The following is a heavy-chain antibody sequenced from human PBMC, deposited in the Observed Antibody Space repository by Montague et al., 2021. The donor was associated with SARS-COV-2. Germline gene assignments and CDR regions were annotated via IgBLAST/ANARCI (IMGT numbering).Heavy chain of an antibody. CDR3: ARTLFDYYGMDV. V-gene: IGHV3-30-3*01. J-gene: IGHJ6*02. CDR1: GFTFSSYA. Sequence: SLRLSFAASGFTFSSYAMHWVRQAPGKGLEWVAVISYDGSNKYYADSVKGRFTISRDNSKNTLYLQMNSLRAEDTAVYYCARTLFDYYGMDVWGQGTTVTVSS. CDR2: ISYDGSNK. D-gene: IGHD2-21*01.